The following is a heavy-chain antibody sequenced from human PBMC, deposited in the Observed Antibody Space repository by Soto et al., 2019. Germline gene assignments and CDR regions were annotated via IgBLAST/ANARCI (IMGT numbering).Heavy chain of an antibody. V-gene: IGHV1-3*01. CDR3: ARAPSWYIFDY. D-gene: IGHD6-13*01. J-gene: IGHJ4*02. Sequence: ASVKLSCKASGYTFSSYARHWVRQAPGQRLEWMGWINAGNGNTKYSQKFQGRVTITRDTSASTAYMELSSLRSEDTAVYYCARAPSWYIFDYWGQGTLVTVSS. CDR1: GYTFSSYA. CDR2: INAGNGNT.